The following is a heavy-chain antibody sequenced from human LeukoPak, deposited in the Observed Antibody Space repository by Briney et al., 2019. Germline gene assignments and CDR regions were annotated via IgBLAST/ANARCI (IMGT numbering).Heavy chain of an antibody. Sequence: GSLRLSCAASGFTFSNYEMNWIRQPPGKGLEWIGYIFNSGSTYYNPSLKSRVTILVDTSKNQFSLKLSSVTAADTAVYYCARDRHKLVDIVAGILDYWGQGTLVTVSS. CDR2: IFNSGST. J-gene: IGHJ4*02. CDR1: GFTFSNYE. CDR3: ARDRHKLVDIVAGILDY. V-gene: IGHV4-59*12. D-gene: IGHD5-12*01.